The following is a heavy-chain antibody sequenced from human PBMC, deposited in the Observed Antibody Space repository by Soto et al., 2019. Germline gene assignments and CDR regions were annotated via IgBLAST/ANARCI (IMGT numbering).Heavy chain of an antibody. CDR1: GGSISSSSYY. CDR3: ARRKIVGAKTVFFDY. CDR2: IYYSGST. D-gene: IGHD1-26*01. V-gene: IGHV4-39*01. J-gene: IGHJ4*02. Sequence: QLQLQESGPGLVKPSETLSLTCTVSGGSISSSSYYWGWIRQPPGKGLEWIGSIYYSGSTYYNPSLKCRFTISVDTSKTQFSLKLSSVTAADTAVYYCARRKIVGAKTVFFDYWGQGTLVTVSS.